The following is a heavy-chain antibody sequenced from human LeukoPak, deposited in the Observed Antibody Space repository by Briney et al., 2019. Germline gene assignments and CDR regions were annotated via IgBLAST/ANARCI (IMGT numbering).Heavy chain of an antibody. CDR1: GFTFSSDA. CDR3: ARASKWELLQGNWFDP. J-gene: IGHJ5*02. CDR2: ISGSGGST. D-gene: IGHD1-26*01. V-gene: IGHV3-23*01. Sequence: PGGSLRLSCAASGFTFSSDAMSWVRQAPGKGLEWVSAISGSGGSTYYADSVKGRFTISRDNAKNSLYLQMNSLRAEDTAVYYCARASKWELLQGNWFDPWGQGTLVTVSS.